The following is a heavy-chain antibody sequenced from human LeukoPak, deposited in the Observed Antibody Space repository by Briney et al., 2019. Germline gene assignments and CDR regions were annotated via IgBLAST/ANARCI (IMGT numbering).Heavy chain of an antibody. CDR1: GFTFSNAW. Sequence: GGSLRLSCAASGFTFSNAWMTWVRQAPGKGLEWVGRIKSKTDGGTTDYAAPVKGGFSISRDDSKNTLYLQMNSLKTEDTAVYYCTTVRLDYFDSSGYYPLDYWGQGTLVTVSS. J-gene: IGHJ4*02. CDR2: IKSKTDGGTT. CDR3: TTVRLDYFDSSGYYPLDY. V-gene: IGHV3-15*01. D-gene: IGHD3-22*01.